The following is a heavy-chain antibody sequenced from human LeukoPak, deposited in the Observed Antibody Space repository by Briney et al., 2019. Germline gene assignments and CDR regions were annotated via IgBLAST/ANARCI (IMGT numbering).Heavy chain of an antibody. CDR3: TRGFHY. CDR1: GGSFSGYY. V-gene: IGHV4-34*01. CDR2: INQSEGT. J-gene: IGHJ4*02. Sequence: SETLSLTCAVYGGSFSGYYWSWIRQPPGKGLEWIGEINQSEGTNYNPSLKGRVTISVDTSKNQFSLKLSSVTAADTAVYYCTRGFHYWGQGTLVTVSS.